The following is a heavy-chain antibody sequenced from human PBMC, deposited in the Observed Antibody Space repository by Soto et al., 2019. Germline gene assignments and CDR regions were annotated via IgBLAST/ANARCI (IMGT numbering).Heavy chain of an antibody. CDR1: GGMFSSYV. CDR2: IIPIYGSA. V-gene: IGHV1-69*01. Sequence: QVQLVQSGAEVKKPGSSAKVSCKASGGMFSSYVMSWVRQAPGQGLEWMGGIIPIYGSAKYAQKFQGRITITADDSTSTGYMELSSLRFDDTATYYCATRNTEFSFRDPQYGMDVWGRGTTITVSS. CDR3: ATRNTEFSFRDPQYGMDV. J-gene: IGHJ6*02. D-gene: IGHD3-10*01.